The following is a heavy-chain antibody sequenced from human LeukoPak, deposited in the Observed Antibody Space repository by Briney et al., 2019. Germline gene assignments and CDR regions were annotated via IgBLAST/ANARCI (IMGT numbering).Heavy chain of an antibody. J-gene: IGHJ5*02. V-gene: IGHV1-69*13. CDR3: ARLFTPRYCSTTSCYWKGWFDP. CDR1: RGTFSSYA. CDR2: IIPIFGTA. Sequence: GASVKVSCKPSRGTFSSYAISWVRQAPGQGLEWMGGIIPIFGTANYAQKFQGRVTITADEFTSTAYMELSSLRSEDTAVYYCARLFTPRYCSTTSCYWKGWFDPWGQGTLVTVSS. D-gene: IGHD2-2*01.